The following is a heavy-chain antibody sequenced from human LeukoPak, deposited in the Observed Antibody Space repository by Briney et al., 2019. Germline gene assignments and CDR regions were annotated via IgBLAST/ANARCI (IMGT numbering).Heavy chain of an antibody. CDR1: GYTFTGYY. Sequence: ASVKVSCKASGYTFTGYYMHWVRQAPGQGLEWMGWINPNSGGTNYAQKFQGRVTMTRDTSISTAYMELSRLRSDDTAVYYCARAYCSGGSCCGGGDYMDVWGKGTTVTVSS. D-gene: IGHD2-15*01. CDR2: INPNSGGT. J-gene: IGHJ6*03. CDR3: ARAYCSGGSCCGGGDYMDV. V-gene: IGHV1-2*02.